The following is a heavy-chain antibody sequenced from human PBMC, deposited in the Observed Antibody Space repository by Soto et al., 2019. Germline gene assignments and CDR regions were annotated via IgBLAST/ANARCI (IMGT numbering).Heavy chain of an antibody. Sequence: EVQLVEYGGGLVQPGGSLRLSCAASGFTFSTYSMNWVRQAPGKGLEWLSYISSSSGTIYYADSVKGRFTISRDNAKNSLSLQMNCLRDEDTAVYYCARGGVAATRNGMDVWGQGTTVTVSS. J-gene: IGHJ6*02. V-gene: IGHV3-48*02. CDR2: ISSSSGTI. CDR1: GFTFSTYS. D-gene: IGHD2-15*01. CDR3: ARGGVAATRNGMDV.